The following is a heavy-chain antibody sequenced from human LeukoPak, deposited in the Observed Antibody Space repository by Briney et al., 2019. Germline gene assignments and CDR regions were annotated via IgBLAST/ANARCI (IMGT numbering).Heavy chain of an antibody. D-gene: IGHD6-19*01. CDR1: GFTFSSYE. V-gene: IGHV3-48*03. J-gene: IGHJ4*02. CDR3: AMGNLGSGWYGVDY. CDR2: ISSSGSTI. Sequence: GGSLRLSCAASGFTFSSYEMNWVRQAPGKGLEWVSYISSSGSTIYYADSVKGRFTTSRDNAKNSLYLQMNSLRAEDTAVYYCAMGNLGSGWYGVDYWGQGTLVTVSS.